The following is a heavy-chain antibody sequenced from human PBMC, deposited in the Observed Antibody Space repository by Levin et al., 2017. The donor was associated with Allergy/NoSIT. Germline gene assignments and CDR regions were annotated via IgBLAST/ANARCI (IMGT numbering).Heavy chain of an antibody. CDR3: ANAVGNCTSGLCSILSRYHYYGMDV. Sequence: GESLKISCKASGYAFTRYGVTWVRQAPGQGLEWMGWISLNNGNTRYAQRFQGRVTMTADTSTTTAYMELTSLRSDDTAMYYCANAVGNCTSGLCSILSRYHYYGMDVWGQGTTVTVSS. V-gene: IGHV1-18*01. CDR1: GYAFTRYG. CDR2: ISLNNGNT. D-gene: IGHD2-8*01. J-gene: IGHJ6*02.